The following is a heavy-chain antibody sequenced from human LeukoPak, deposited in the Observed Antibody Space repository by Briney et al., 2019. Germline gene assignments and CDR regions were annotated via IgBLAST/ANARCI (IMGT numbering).Heavy chain of an antibody. CDR3: AKSARYFEWFDY. D-gene: IGHD3-9*01. J-gene: IGHJ4*02. Sequence: GGSLRLSCAASGFTFSTYAMSWVRQAPGKGLEWVSGISGSGGSTYYADSVKGRFTISRDNSKNTPYLQMNSLRAEDTAVYYCAKSARYFEWFDYWGQGTLVTVSS. CDR2: ISGSGGST. CDR1: GFTFSTYA. V-gene: IGHV3-23*01.